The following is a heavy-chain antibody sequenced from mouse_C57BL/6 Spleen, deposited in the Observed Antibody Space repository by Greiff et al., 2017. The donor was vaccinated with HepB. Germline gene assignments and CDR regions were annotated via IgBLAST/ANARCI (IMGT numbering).Heavy chain of an antibody. CDR2: IDPENGDT. CDR1: GFNIKDDY. V-gene: IGHV14-4*01. CDR3: TGDSSGSYYFDY. J-gene: IGHJ2*01. D-gene: IGHD3-2*02. Sequence: EVQLQQSGAELVRPGASVKLSCTASGFNIKDDYMHWVKQRPEQGLEWIGWIDPENGDTEYASKFQGKATITADTSSNTAYLQLSSLTSEDTAVYYCTGDSSGSYYFDYWGQGTTLTVSS.